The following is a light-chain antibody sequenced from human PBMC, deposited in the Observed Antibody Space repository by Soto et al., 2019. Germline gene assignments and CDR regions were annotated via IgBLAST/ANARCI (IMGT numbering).Light chain of an antibody. Sequence: QSVLTQPASVSGSPGQSITISCTGASSDVGGYNYVSWYQLHPGKAPKLMVYEVSNRPSGVSNRFSGSKSGNTASLTISGLKAEDEADYYCSSYTSSTAYVFGTGTKVTVL. V-gene: IGLV2-14*01. CDR3: SSYTSSTAYV. CDR1: SSDVGGYNY. CDR2: EVS. J-gene: IGLJ1*01.